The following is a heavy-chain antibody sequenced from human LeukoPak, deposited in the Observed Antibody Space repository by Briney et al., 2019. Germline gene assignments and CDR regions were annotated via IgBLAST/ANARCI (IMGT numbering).Heavy chain of an antibody. CDR3: ARVISSTYYYDSSGYLRWFDP. D-gene: IGHD3-22*01. J-gene: IGHJ5*02. CDR1: GGSFSGYY. CDR2: INHSGST. V-gene: IGHV4-34*01. Sequence: SETLSLTCAVYGGSFSGYYWSWIRQPPGKGLEWIGEINHSGSTNYNLSLKSRVTISVDTSKNQFSLKLSSVTAADTAVYYCARVISSTYYYDSSGYLRWFDPWGQGTLVTVSS.